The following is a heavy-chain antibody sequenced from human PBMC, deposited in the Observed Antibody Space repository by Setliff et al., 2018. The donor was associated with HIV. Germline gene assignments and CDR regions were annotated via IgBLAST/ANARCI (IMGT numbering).Heavy chain of an antibody. CDR1: GYTFTSYY. CDR2: VIPSTGDT. Sequence: ASVKVSCKASGYTFTSYYIHWVRQAPGQGLEWMGIVIPSTGDTNYAQNFQGRVTMTRDTSTNTVYMDLSILKSEDTAVYYCVREARGGYFDYWGQGTLVTVSS. D-gene: IGHD2-15*01. V-gene: IGHV1-46*01. J-gene: IGHJ4*02. CDR3: VREARGGYFDY.